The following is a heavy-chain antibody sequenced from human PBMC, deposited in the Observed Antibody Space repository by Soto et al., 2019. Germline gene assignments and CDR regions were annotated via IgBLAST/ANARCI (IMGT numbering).Heavy chain of an antibody. V-gene: IGHV3-48*03. CDR3: ARESGGTGLDV. CDR1: GFTFSAFE. J-gene: IGHJ6*02. Sequence: XGSLRLSCSASGFTFSAFEMNWVRQAPGKGLEWLSYIYNSGSTMTYADSVKGRFAISRDNAKNSLYLEMYSLRAEDTAVYYCARESGGTGLDVWGQGPTVTVSS. CDR2: IYNSGSTM. D-gene: IGHD1-1*01.